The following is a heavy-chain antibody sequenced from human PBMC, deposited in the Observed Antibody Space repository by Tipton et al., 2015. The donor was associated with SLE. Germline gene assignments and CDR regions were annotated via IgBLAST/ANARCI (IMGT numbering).Heavy chain of an antibody. CDR3: AREGAEIAAPDY. V-gene: IGHV1-2*02. J-gene: IGHJ4*02. CDR1: GYTFTGYY. D-gene: IGHD6-6*01. Sequence: QLVQSGPEVKKPGASVKVSCKASGYTFTGYYMHWVRQAPGQGLEWMGWINPNSGGTNYAQKLQGRVTMTTDTSTSTAYMELRSLRSDDTAVYYCAREGAEIAAPDYWGQGTLVTVSS. CDR2: INPNSGGT.